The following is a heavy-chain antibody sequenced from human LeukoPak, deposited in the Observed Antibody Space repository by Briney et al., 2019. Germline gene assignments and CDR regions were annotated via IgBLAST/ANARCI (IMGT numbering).Heavy chain of an antibody. D-gene: IGHD3-10*01. CDR2: ISYDGSNK. Sequence: GGSLRLSCAASGFTFSNYGMHWVHQAPGKGLEWVALISYDGSNKYYADSVKGRFTISRDNSKNTLYLQMISLRAEDTAVYYCANYGSVSYFAYWGQGTLVTVSS. CDR3: ANYGSVSYFAY. V-gene: IGHV3-30*18. CDR1: GFTFSNYG. J-gene: IGHJ4*02.